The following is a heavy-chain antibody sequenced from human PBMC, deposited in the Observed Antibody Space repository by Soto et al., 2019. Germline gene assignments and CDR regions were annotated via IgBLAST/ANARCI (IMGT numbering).Heavy chain of an antibody. CDR3: ARTKAQLVELDLPX. CDR2: MSYSAST. Sequence: PSETLSLTCSVSGGSISTYYWSWIRQPPGKGLQWIWYMSYSASTSYNPSLKSRVTLSVDTSKNQFSLRLSSVTAADTAVYYCARTKAQLVELDLPXWGQGILVTVSX. J-gene: IGHJ4*02. V-gene: IGHV4-59*01. D-gene: IGHD6-6*01. CDR1: GGSISTYY.